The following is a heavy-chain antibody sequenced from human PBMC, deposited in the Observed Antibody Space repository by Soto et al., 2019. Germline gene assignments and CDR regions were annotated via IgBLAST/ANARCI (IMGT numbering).Heavy chain of an antibody. D-gene: IGHD6-25*01. V-gene: IGHV1-46*01. CDR1: GYTFINYY. J-gene: IGHJ4*02. CDR3: ARDLAAGDY. CDR2: FNPTGGST. Sequence: QVQLVQSGAEVKKPGASVNISCKASGYTFINYYIHWVRQAPGQGLEWMAIFNPTGGSTNYAQRFQGRVTLTMDTSTTTVYMELSSLRFEDTAVYYCARDLAAGDYWGQGTLVTVSS.